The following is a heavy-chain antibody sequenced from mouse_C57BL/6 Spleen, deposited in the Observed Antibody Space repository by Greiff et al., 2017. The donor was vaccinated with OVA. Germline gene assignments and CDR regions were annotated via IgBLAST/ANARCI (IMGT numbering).Heavy chain of an antibody. CDR1: GYTFTSYW. V-gene: IGHV1-50*01. CDR2: IDPSDSYT. CDR3: ARMGITTVVGYFDY. J-gene: IGHJ2*01. D-gene: IGHD1-1*01. Sequence: QVQLQQPGAELVKPGASVKLSCKASGYTFTSYWMQWVKQRPGQGLEWIGEIDPSDSYTNYNQKFKGKATLTVDTSSSTAYMQLSSLTSEDSAVYYCARMGITTVVGYFDYWGQGTTLTVSS.